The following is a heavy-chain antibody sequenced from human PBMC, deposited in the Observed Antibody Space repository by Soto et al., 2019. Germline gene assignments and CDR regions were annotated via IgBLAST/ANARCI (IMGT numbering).Heavy chain of an antibody. CDR1: GFTFDDYA. D-gene: IGHD2-2*01. CDR2: ISWDGGST. CDR3: AKAAQLPRGWYYYGMDV. J-gene: IGHJ6*02. V-gene: IGHV3-43D*04. Sequence: PGGSLRLSCAASGFTFDDYAMHWVRQAPGKGLEWVSLISWDGGSTYYADSVKGRFTISRDNSKNSLYLQMNSLRAEDTALYYCAKAAQLPRGWYYYGMDVWGQGTTVTVSS.